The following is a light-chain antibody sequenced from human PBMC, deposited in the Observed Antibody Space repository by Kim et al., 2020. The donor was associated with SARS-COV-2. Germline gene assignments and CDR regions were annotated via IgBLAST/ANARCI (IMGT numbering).Light chain of an antibody. V-gene: IGKV3-20*01. CDR2: GAS. CDR1: QSVSSSY. CDR3: HQYGDSPLT. Sequence: SPGERATLSCTASQSVSSSYLAWYQQKPGQTPRVLIYGASSRATGVPDRFTGSGSGTDFTLTISRLEPEDFAVYYCHQYGDSPLTFGGGTKVDIK. J-gene: IGKJ4*01.